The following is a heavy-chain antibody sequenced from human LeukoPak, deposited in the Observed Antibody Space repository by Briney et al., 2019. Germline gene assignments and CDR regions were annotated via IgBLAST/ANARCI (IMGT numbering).Heavy chain of an antibody. Sequence: KASETLSLTCTVSGGSISSYYWSWIRQPPGKGLEWIGYIYYSGSTNYNPSLKSRVTISVDTSKNQFSLKLSSVAAADTAVYYCARGYGYSYGGTGDFDYWGQGTLVTVSS. J-gene: IGHJ4*02. CDR1: GGSISSYY. D-gene: IGHD5-18*01. V-gene: IGHV4-59*08. CDR3: ARGYGYSYGGTGDFDY. CDR2: IYYSGST.